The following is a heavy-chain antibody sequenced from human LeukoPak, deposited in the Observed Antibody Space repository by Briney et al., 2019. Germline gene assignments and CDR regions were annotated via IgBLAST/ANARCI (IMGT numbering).Heavy chain of an antibody. J-gene: IGHJ4*02. CDR1: GFTFSSYA. CDR2: ISGSGGST. D-gene: IGHD6-19*01. V-gene: IGHV3-23*01. Sequence: GGSLRLSCAASGFTFSSYAMSWVRQAPGKGLEWVSAISGSGGSTYYADSVKGRFTISRDNSKNTLYLQMNSLRAGDTAIYYCARDYSSAWYNYFDSWGQGTLVTVSS. CDR3: ARDYSSAWYNYFDS.